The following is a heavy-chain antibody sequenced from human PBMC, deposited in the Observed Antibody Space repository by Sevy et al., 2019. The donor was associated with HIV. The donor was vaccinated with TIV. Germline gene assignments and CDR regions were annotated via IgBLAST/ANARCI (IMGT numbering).Heavy chain of an antibody. CDR2: IKSKTDGGTI. Sequence: GGSLRLSCAASGFTFSNAWMSWVRQAPGKGLEWVGRIKSKTDGGTIDYAAPVKGSLTISSDDSKNMLYLQMNSLKTEDTAVYYCTTGSSDRYSPGDWSQGTLVTVSS. CDR1: GFTFSNAW. V-gene: IGHV3-15*01. CDR3: TTGSSDRYSPGD. D-gene: IGHD6-19*01. J-gene: IGHJ4*02.